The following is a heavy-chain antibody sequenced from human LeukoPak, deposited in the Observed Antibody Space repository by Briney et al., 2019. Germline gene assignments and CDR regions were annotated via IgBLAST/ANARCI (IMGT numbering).Heavy chain of an antibody. CDR1: GFTFSDYY. Sequence: PGGSLRLSCAASGFTFSDYYMSWIRQAPGKGLEWVSYISCSGSTIYYADSVKGRFTISRDNAKNSLYLQMNSLRAEDTAVYYWARDLEALPALLWGVVQAANGAGDYWGQGTLVTVSS. CDR3: ARDLEALPALLWGVVQAANGAGDY. V-gene: IGHV3-11*01. J-gene: IGHJ4*02. D-gene: IGHD2-2*01. CDR2: ISCSGSTI.